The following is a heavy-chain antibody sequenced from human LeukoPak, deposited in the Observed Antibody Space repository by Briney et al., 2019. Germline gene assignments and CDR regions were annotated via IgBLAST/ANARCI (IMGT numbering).Heavy chain of an antibody. D-gene: IGHD6-19*01. CDR1: GFTVSSNY. CDR2: IYSGGST. CDR3: ARNGYTSGWYRN. J-gene: IGHJ4*02. V-gene: IGHV3-53*01. Sequence: GSLRLSCAASGFTVSSNYMSWVRQAPGKGLEWVSTIYSGGSTYYADSVKGRFTISRDTSKNTLYLQMSSLRGEDTAVYYCARNGYTSGWYRNWGQGTLVTVSS.